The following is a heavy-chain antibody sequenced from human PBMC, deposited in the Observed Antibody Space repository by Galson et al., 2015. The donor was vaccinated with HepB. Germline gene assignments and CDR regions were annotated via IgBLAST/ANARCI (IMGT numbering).Heavy chain of an antibody. CDR3: AAANAYCSSTSCPTEYYYYYYGMDV. V-gene: IGHV1-24*01. CDR2: FDPEDGET. Sequence: SVKVSCKVSGYTLSELSMHWVRQAPGKGLEWMGGFDPEDGETIYAQKFQGRVSMIEDTSTDTAYMELSSLRSEDTAVYYCAAANAYCSSTSCPTEYYYYYYGMDVWGQGTTVTVSS. D-gene: IGHD2-2*01. J-gene: IGHJ6*02. CDR1: GYTLSELS.